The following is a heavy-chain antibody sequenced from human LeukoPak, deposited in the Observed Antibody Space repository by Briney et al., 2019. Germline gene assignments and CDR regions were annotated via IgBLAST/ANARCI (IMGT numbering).Heavy chain of an antibody. J-gene: IGHJ4*02. V-gene: IGHV4-31*03. Sequence: PSETLSLTCTVSGGSISRGGYYWSWIRQHPGKGLEWIGYIYYSGSTYYNPSLKSRVTISVDTSKNQFSLKLSSVTAADTAVYYCARGGGGPFDYWGQGTLVTVSS. CDR2: IYYSGST. CDR1: GGSISRGGYY. D-gene: IGHD2-15*01. CDR3: ARGGGGPFDY.